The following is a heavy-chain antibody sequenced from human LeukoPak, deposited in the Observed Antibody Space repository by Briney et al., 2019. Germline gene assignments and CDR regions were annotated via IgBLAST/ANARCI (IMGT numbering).Heavy chain of an antibody. CDR2: INHSGST. J-gene: IGHJ4*02. D-gene: IGHD3/OR15-3a*01. CDR3: ARVGLGTGYVSRWTRDY. V-gene: IGHV4-34*01. Sequence: SETLSLTSAVYGGSFSGYYWSWIRQPPGKGLEWIGEINHSGSTNYNPSLKSRVTISVDTSKNQFSLKLSSVTAADTAVYYCARVGLGTGYVSRWTRDYWGQGTLVTVSS. CDR1: GGSFSGYY.